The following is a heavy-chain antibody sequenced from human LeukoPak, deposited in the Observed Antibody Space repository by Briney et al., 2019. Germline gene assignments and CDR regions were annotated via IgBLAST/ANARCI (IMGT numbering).Heavy chain of an antibody. CDR2: IIPIFGTA. D-gene: IGHD2-21*02. Sequence: SVKVSCKASGGTFSSYAISWVRQAPGQGLEWVGRIIPIFGTANYAQKFQGRVTITTDESTSTAYMELSSLRSEDTAVYYCARDAYCGGDCYQFFQHWGQGTLVTVSS. J-gene: IGHJ1*01. V-gene: IGHV1-69*05. CDR3: ARDAYCGGDCYQFFQH. CDR1: GGTFSSYA.